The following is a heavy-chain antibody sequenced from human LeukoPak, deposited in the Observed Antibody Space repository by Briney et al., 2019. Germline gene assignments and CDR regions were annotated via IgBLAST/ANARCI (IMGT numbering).Heavy chain of an antibody. J-gene: IGHJ4*02. V-gene: IGHV4-4*07. Sequence: SEALSLTCTVSGGSISSYYWSWIRQPAGKGLEWIGRIYTSGRTNYNPSLKSRVTMSVDTSKNQFSLKLSSVTAADTAVYYCAREMVFGVVPHYFDYWGQGTLVTVSS. CDR3: AREMVFGVVPHYFDY. CDR1: GGSISSYY. D-gene: IGHD3-3*01. CDR2: IYTSGRT.